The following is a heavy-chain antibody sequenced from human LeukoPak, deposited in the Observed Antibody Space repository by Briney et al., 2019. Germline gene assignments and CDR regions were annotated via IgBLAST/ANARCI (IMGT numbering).Heavy chain of an antibody. CDR2: ISAYNGNT. V-gene: IGHV1-18*01. Sequence: GASVNVSCKASGYTFTSYGISWVRQAPGQGLEWMGWISAYNGNTDYAQKLQGRVTMTTDTSTSTAYMELRSLRSDDTAVYYCARDRTWFGELLRLCGMDVWGQGTTVTVSS. CDR1: GYTFTSYG. CDR3: ARDRTWFGELLRLCGMDV. D-gene: IGHD3-10*01. J-gene: IGHJ6*02.